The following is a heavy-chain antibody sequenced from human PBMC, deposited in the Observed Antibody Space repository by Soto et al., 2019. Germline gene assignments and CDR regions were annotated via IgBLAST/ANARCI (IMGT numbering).Heavy chain of an antibody. J-gene: IGHJ4*02. CDR2: INPNSGGT. D-gene: IGHD5-18*01. V-gene: IGHV1-2*02. CDR1: GYTFTGYY. Sequence: QVQLVQSGAEVKKPGASVKVSCKASGYTFTGYYMHWVRQAPGQGLEWMGWINPNSGGTNYAQKFQGRVTMTRDTSISTAYMELSRLRSDDTAVYSCARGGWVTAMVEGRFDYWGQGTLVTVSS. CDR3: ARGGWVTAMVEGRFDY.